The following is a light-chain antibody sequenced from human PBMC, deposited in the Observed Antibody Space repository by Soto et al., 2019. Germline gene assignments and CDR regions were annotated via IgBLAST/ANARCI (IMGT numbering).Light chain of an antibody. CDR2: DAS. Sequence: EIVLTQSPATLSLSPGERATLSCRASQGVSNYLAWYQQKPGQAPRLLIYDASKRATGIPARFSGSGSGTDLTLTISSLEPEDFAVSSCQQGSYRPPLSTFGQGTKLEIK. CDR1: QGVSNY. V-gene: IGKV3-11*01. J-gene: IGKJ2*01. CDR3: QQGSYRPPLST.